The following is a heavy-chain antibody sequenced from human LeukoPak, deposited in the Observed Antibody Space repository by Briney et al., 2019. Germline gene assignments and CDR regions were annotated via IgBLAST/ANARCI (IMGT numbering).Heavy chain of an antibody. CDR3: ARHIAARLASGYYYYMDV. CDR2: IYYSGST. CDR1: GGSISSYY. D-gene: IGHD6-6*01. J-gene: IGHJ6*03. V-gene: IGHV4-59*01. Sequence: SETLYLTCTVSGGSISSYYWTWIRQPPGEGLEYIGFIYYSGSTKYNPSLKSRVTMSLDTSKNQFSLKLTSVTAADTAVYYCARHIAARLASGYYYYMDVWGKGTTVTVSS.